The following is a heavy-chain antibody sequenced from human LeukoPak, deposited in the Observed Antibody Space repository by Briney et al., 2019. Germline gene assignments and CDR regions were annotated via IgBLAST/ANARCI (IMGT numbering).Heavy chain of an antibody. J-gene: IGHJ4*02. V-gene: IGHV1-2*02. CDR3: ARGRWLQLWGDY. CDR2: INPNSGGT. CDR1: GYTFTGYY. D-gene: IGHD5-18*01. Sequence: ASVKVSCKASGYTFTGYYMHWVRQAPGQGLEWMGWINPNSGGTKYAQKFQDRVTLTQDTSISTAYMELSRLESDDTAVFYCARGRWLQLWGDYWGQGTPLTVSS.